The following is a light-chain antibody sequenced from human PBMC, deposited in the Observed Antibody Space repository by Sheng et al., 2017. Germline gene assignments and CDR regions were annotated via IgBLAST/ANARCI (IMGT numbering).Light chain of an antibody. Sequence: DIQMTQSPSSVSASVGDRVSITCRASQDISSWLAWYQQKPGQAPNLLIFAASTLQSGVPSRFSGSGSGTDFTLTISSLQPEDFATYYCQQANSFPPAFGQGTTPRRLN. CDR3: QQANSFPPA. CDR1: QDISSW. J-gene: IGKJ5*01. V-gene: IGKV1D-12*01. CDR2: AAS.